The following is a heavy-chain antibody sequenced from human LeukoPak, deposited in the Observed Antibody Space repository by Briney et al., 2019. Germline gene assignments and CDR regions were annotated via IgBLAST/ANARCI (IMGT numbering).Heavy chain of an antibody. D-gene: IGHD6-13*01. CDR1: GYTFTSYG. CDR3: ARWGALSSSYYYYYMDV. J-gene: IGHJ6*03. V-gene: IGHV1-2*02. CDR2: INPNSGGT. Sequence: ASVKVSCKASGYTFTSYGISWVRQAPGQGLEWMGWINPNSGGTNYAQKFQGRVTMTRDTSISTAYMELSRLRSDDTAVYYCARWGALSSSYYYYYMDVWGKGTTVTVSS.